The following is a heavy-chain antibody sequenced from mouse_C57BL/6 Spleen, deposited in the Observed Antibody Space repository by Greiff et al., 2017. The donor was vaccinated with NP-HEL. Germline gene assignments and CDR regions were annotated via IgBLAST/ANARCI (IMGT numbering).Heavy chain of an antibody. D-gene: IGHD1-1*01. CDR3: ARRYGSSLYYAMDY. V-gene: IGHV1-69*01. CDR1: GYTFTSYW. J-gene: IGHJ4*01. CDR2: IDPSDSYT. Sequence: QVRLQQPGAELVMPGASVKLSCKASGYTFTSYWMHWVKQRPGQGLEWIGEIDPSDSYTNYNQKFKGKSTLTVDKSSSTAYMQLSSLTSEDSAVYYCARRYGSSLYYAMDYWGQGTSVTVSS.